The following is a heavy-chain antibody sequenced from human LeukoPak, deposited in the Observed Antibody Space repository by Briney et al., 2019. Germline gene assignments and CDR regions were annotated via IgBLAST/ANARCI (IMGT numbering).Heavy chain of an antibody. CDR1: GFSFSSYG. D-gene: IGHD3-9*01. J-gene: IGHJ4*02. V-gene: IGHV3-30*12. Sequence: GGSLRLSCAASGFSFSSYGMHWVRQAPGKGLEWVAVISYDGSNKYYADSVKGRFTISRDNSKNTLYLQMNSLRAEDTAVYYCARVGIRTMFFGFFDYWGQGTLVTVSS. CDR3: ARVGIRTMFFGFFDY. CDR2: ISYDGSNK.